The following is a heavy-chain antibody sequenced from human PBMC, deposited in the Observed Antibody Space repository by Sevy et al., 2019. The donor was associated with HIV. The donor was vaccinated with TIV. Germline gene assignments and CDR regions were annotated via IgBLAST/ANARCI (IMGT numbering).Heavy chain of an antibody. D-gene: IGHD5-12*01. J-gene: IGHJ3*02. Sequence: GSLRLSCAASGFTFSSYSMNWVRQAPGKGLEWVSSISSSSSYIYYADSVKGRFTISRDNAKNSLYLQMNSLRAEDTAVYYCARVPDGYTTDAFDIWGQGTMVNVSS. CDR3: ARVPDGYTTDAFDI. V-gene: IGHV3-21*01. CDR2: ISSSSSYI. CDR1: GFTFSSYS.